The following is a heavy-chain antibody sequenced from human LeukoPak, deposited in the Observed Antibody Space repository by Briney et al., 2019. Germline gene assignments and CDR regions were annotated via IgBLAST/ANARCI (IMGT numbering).Heavy chain of an antibody. V-gene: IGHV3-30*02. J-gene: IGHJ3*02. CDR2: IRYDGSNK. CDR1: GFTFSSYG. D-gene: IGHD2-15*01. Sequence: GGSLRLSCAASGFTFSSYGMHWVRQAPGKGLEWVAFIRYDGSNKYYADSVKGRFTISRDNSKNTLYLQMNSLRAEDRAVYYCARGGGSNRYGYAFDIWGQGTVVTVSS. CDR3: ARGGGSNRYGYAFDI.